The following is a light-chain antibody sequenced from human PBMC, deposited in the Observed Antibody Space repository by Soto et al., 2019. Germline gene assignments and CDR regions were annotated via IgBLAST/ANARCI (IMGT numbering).Light chain of an antibody. CDR2: DVS. J-gene: IGLJ2*01. V-gene: IGLV2-14*01. Sequence: QSALTQPASVSGSPGQSITISCTGTSSDVGGYNYVSWYQQYPGKAPKLMIYDVSKRPSGVSTRFSGSKSANTASLTISGLQAEDEADYYCSSYTTSSTLLFGGGTKVTVL. CDR1: SSDVGGYNY. CDR3: SSYTTSSTLL.